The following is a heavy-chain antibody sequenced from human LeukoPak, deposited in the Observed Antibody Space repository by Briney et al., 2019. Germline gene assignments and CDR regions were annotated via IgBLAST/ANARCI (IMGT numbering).Heavy chain of an antibody. J-gene: IGHJ4*02. D-gene: IGHD1-26*01. CDR3: ARDRWDSGSYYVD. CDR1: GFTFSNYA. CDR2: IYSGGST. Sequence: GGSLRLSCAASGFTFSNYAMSWVRQAPGKGLEWVSVIYSGGSTYYADSVKGRFTISRDNSKNTLYLQMNSLRAEDTAVYYCARDRWDSGSYYVDWGQGTLVTVSS. V-gene: IGHV3-53*01.